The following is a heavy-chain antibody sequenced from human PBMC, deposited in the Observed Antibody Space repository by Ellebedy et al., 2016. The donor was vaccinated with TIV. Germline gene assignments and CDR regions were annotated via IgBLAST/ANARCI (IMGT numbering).Heavy chain of an antibody. J-gene: IGHJ6*02. D-gene: IGHD6-13*01. CDR3: ARDRYSSSGRKRGSMDV. CDR1: GYTFTSNY. V-gene: IGHV1-46*04. CDR2: IDPIGGRP. Sequence: AASVKVSCKASGYTFTSNYIHWVRQVPGQGLEWMGIIDPIGGRPINAQKLQGRVTLTRDTSTSTVYMELTSLISEDTAVYYCARDRYSSSGRKRGSMDVWGQGTTVTVSS.